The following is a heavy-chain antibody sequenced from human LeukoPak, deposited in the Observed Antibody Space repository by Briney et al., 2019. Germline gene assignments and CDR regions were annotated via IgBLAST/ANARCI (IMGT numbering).Heavy chain of an antibody. J-gene: IGHJ4*02. V-gene: IGHV4-59*01. CDR2: VYYSGST. D-gene: IGHD3-10*01. CDR3: ARSELLWFGGVNSGFDY. Sequence: SETLSLTCTVSGGSISSYYWSWIRQPPGKGLEWIGYVYYSGSTNYNPSLKSRVTISIDTSRTQFSLKLSSVTAADTAVYYCARSELLWFGGVNSGFDYWGQGTLVTVSS. CDR1: GGSISSYY.